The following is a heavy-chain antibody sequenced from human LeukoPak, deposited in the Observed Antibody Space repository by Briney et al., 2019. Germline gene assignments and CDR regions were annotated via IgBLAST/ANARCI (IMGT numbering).Heavy chain of an antibody. CDR1: GFPFSRYS. D-gene: IGHD1-26*01. CDR3: AKEGLLGGYFFGL. J-gene: IGHJ4*02. CDR2: VGGRGGDRT. V-gene: IGHV3-23*01. Sequence: PGGSLRLSCAASGFPFSRYSMAWVRQAPGRGLDWVSTVGGRGGDRTFYADSVKGRFTVSRDNSRDTVYLQMNNLGADDTAIYYCAKEGLLGGYFFGLWGQGAPVTVSS.